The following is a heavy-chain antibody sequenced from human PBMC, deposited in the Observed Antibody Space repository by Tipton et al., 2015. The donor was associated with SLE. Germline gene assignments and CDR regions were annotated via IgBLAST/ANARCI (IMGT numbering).Heavy chain of an antibody. CDR1: GGSISSHY. J-gene: IGHJ4*02. CDR2: IYYSGST. V-gene: IGHV4-59*11. CDR3: AKTLLT. Sequence: TLSLTCTVSGGSISSHYWSWIRQPPGKGLEWIGYIYYSGSTNYNPSLKSRVTISVDTSKNQFSLKLISVTAADTAVYYCAKTLLTWGRGALVTVSS.